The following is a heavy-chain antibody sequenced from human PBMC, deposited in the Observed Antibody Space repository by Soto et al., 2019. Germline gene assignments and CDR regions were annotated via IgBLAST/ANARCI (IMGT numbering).Heavy chain of an antibody. J-gene: IGHJ4*02. CDR2: IIPILGIA. CDR1: GGTFSSYT. Sequence: QVQLVQSGAEVKKPGSSVKVSWKASGGTFSSYTINWVRQAPGQGLEWMGMIIPILGIANYAQKFQDRVTITADKSTSTAYMELSSLRSEDTAVYYCARGRGGRGDYWGQGTLVTVSS. D-gene: IGHD2-15*01. V-gene: IGHV1-69*02. CDR3: ARGRGGRGDY.